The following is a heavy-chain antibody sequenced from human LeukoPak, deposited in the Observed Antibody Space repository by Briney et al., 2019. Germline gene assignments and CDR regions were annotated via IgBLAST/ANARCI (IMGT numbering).Heavy chain of an antibody. D-gene: IGHD6-13*01. J-gene: IGHJ4*02. CDR2: INRDGSRT. V-gene: IGHV3-74*01. Sequence: GGSLRLACAASGFTFSTSWMHWVRQAPGKGLVWVSHINRDGSRTTYADSVKGRFTISRDNAKNTVYLQMNSLRAEDTAVYYCAKDPSSTWFGDYFDYWGQGTLVTVSS. CDR3: AKDPSSTWFGDYFDY. CDR1: GFTFSTSW.